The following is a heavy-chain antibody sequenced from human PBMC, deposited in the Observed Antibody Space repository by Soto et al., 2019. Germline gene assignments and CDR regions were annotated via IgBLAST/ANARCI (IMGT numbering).Heavy chain of an antibody. CDR2: LSKDSLSI. CDR1: GFKFDDYG. D-gene: IGHD6-19*01. J-gene: IGHJ4*01. CDR3: VKDALTAVAFYFDY. V-gene: IGHV3-9*01. Sequence: PGGSLRLSCVASGFKFDDYGMHWVRHTPGKGLEWIAGLSKDSLSISYGASMKGRFTISRDNAKNSLYLQLNSPGPEDTALYYCVKDALTAVAFYFDYWGRGALVTVSS.